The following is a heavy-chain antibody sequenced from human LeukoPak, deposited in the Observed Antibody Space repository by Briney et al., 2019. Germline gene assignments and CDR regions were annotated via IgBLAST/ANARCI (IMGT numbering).Heavy chain of an antibody. CDR1: GGSISSYY. J-gene: IGHJ4*02. CDR2: IYYSGST. V-gene: IGHV4-59*08. D-gene: IGHD6-19*01. CDR3: ARLSVEAVAGTDVYYFDY. Sequence: SETLSLTCTVSGGSISSYYWSWIRQPPGKGLEWIGYIYYSGSTNYNPSLKSRVTISVDTSKNQFSLKLSSVTAADTAVYYCARLSVEAVAGTDVYYFDYWGQGTLVTVSS.